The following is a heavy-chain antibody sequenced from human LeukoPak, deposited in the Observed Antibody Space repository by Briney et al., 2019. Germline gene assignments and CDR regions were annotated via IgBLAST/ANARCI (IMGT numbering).Heavy chain of an antibody. CDR1: GGSISGGGYY. V-gene: IGHV4-31*03. D-gene: IGHD6-19*01. CDR2: MYYCGST. Sequence: SQTLSLTRTVSGGSISGGGYYCSSIRQHPGRGLGWIGYMYYCGSTYYNPSLKSRVTISVDTSKNQFSLKLSSETAADTAVYYCARGIAVAAADAFNIWGQGTMVTVSS. J-gene: IGHJ3*02. CDR3: ARGIAVAAADAFNI.